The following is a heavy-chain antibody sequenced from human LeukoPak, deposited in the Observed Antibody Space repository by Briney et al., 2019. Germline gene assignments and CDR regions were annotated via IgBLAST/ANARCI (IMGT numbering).Heavy chain of an antibody. Sequence: GGSLRLSCAASGFTFSSYSMNWVRQAPGKGLEWVSYISSSSSPIYYADSVKGRFTISRDNAKNSLYLQMNSLRTEDTAVYYCAKLVGVSSFDYWGQGTLVTVSS. D-gene: IGHD1-26*01. J-gene: IGHJ4*02. CDR1: GFTFSSYS. CDR3: AKLVGVSSFDY. CDR2: ISSSSSPI. V-gene: IGHV3-48*01.